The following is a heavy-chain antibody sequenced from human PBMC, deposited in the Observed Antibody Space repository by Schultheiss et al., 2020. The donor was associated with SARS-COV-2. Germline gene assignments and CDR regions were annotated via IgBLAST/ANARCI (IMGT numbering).Heavy chain of an antibody. J-gene: IGHJ3*02. CDR2: ISGSGGST. V-gene: IGHV3-23*01. CDR3: ARESYAFDI. Sequence: GGSLRLSCAASGFTFSDYYMSWIRQAPGKGLEWVSAISGSGGSTYYADSVKGRFTISRDNSKNTLYLQMGSLRAEDMAVYYCARESYAFDIWGQGTMVTVSS. CDR1: GFTFSDYY.